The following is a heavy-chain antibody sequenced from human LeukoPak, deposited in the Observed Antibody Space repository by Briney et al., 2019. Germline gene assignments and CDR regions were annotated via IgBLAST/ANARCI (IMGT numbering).Heavy chain of an antibody. J-gene: IGHJ4*02. V-gene: IGHV3-23*01. CDR2: ITASGGST. Sequence: GGSLRLSCAASGLTFSTYAMSWVRQAPGKGLEWVSAITASGGSTYYADSVKGRFTISRDNSKNTLNLQMNSLRAEDTAVYYCARGYTCGYWGQGTLVIVSS. CDR1: GLTFSTYA. D-gene: IGHD5-18*01. CDR3: ARGYTCGY.